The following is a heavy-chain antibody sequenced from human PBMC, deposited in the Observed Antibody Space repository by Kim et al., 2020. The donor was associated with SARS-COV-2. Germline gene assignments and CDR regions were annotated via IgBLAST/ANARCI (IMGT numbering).Heavy chain of an antibody. CDR1: GGTFSSYA. J-gene: IGHJ6*02. D-gene: IGHD2-21*02. CDR2: IIPILGTA. Sequence: SVKVSCKASGGTFSSYAISWVRQAPGQGLEWMGRIIPILGTANYAQKFQGRVTITADKSTSTAYMELSSLRSEDTAVYYCARGFSMNCGGDCYTNPNYYYYSGMDVWGQGTTVTVSS. CDR3: ARGFSMNCGGDCYTNPNYYYYSGMDV. V-gene: IGHV1-69*04.